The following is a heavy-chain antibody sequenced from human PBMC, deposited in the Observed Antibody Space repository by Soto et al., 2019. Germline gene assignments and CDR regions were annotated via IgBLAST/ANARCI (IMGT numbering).Heavy chain of an antibody. V-gene: IGHV1-2*04. CDR1: GYTFTGYY. CDR3: ARDLVRGLYYYYGMDV. J-gene: IGHJ6*02. Sequence: ASVKVSCKASGYTFTGYYMHWVRQAPGQGLEWMGWINPNSGGTNYAQKFQGWVTMTRDTSISTAYMELSRLRSDDTAVYYCARDLVRGLYYYYGMDVWGQGTTVTVSS. D-gene: IGHD3-10*01. CDR2: INPNSGGT.